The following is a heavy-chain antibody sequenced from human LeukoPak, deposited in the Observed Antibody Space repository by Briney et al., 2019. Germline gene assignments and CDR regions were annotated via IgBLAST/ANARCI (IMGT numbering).Heavy chain of an antibody. CDR1: GFTLSIYS. D-gene: IGHD2-15*01. V-gene: IGHV3-21*01. J-gene: IGHJ6*02. CDR2: ISSSSNYI. Sequence: GGSLRLSCAASGFTLSIYSMNWVRQAPGKGLEWVSCISSSSNYIYYADSVKGRFTISRDNGKNSLYLQMNSLRAEDTAVYYCARWGGSGISYGMDVWGQGTTVTVSS. CDR3: ARWGGSGISYGMDV.